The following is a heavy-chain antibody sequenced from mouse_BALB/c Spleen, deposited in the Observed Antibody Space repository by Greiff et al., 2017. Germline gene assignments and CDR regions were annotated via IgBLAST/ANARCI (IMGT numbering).Heavy chain of an antibody. V-gene: IGHV5-6-5*01. CDR2: ISSGGST. J-gene: IGHJ3*01. CDR3: AREGSFAY. CDR1: GFTFSSYA. Sequence: EVQLVESGGGLVKPGGSLKLSCAASGFTFSSYAMSWVRQTPEKRLEWVASISSGGSTYYPDSVKGRFTISRDNARNILYLQMSSLRSEDTAMYYCAREGSFAYWGQGTLVTVSA.